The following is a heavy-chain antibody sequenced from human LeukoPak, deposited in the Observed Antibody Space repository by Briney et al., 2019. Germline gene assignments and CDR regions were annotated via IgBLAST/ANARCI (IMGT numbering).Heavy chain of an antibody. J-gene: IGHJ2*01. D-gene: IGHD3-16*01. V-gene: IGHV1-69-2*01. CDR1: GYTFTDYY. CDR3: ATVTNLRFDWYFDL. Sequence: GASVKISCKVSGYTFTDYYMHWVQQAPGKGLEWTGLVDPEDGETIYAEKFQGRVTITADTSTDTAYMELSSLRSEDTAVYYCATVTNLRFDWYFDLWGRGTLVTVSS. CDR2: VDPEDGET.